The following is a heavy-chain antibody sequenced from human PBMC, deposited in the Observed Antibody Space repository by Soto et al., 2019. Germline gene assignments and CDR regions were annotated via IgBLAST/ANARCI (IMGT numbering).Heavy chain of an antibody. CDR2: IYYSGST. Sequence: QVQLQESGPVLVKSSQTLSLTCTVSGGSISSDGNYWCWIRQHPGKGLEWIGYIYYSGSTYYNPSLKSRVTISVDTSKNQFSLKLNSVTAADAAVYYCARARMVRGIIYYYGMDVWGQGTTVTVSS. V-gene: IGHV4-31*03. CDR3: ARARMVRGIIYYYGMDV. D-gene: IGHD3-10*01. J-gene: IGHJ6*02. CDR1: GGSISSDGNY.